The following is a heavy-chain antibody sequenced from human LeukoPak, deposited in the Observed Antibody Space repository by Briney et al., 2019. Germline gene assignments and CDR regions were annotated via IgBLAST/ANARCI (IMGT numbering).Heavy chain of an antibody. CDR3: TTDQDGDYVWASLFETPGDY. Sequence: GGSRRLSCAASGFTLSNAWMSWVRQASGKGLEWVGRIKSKTDGGTTDYAAPEKGRFTIPRDDSKNTLYLQMNSLKTEDTAVYCCTTDQDGDYVWASLFETPGDYWGQGTLVTVSS. CDR2: IKSKTDGGTT. D-gene: IGHD3-16*01. V-gene: IGHV3-15*01. CDR1: GFTLSNAW. J-gene: IGHJ4*02.